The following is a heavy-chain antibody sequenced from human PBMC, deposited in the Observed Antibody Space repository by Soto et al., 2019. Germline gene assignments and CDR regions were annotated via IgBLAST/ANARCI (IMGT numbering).Heavy chain of an antibody. CDR2: INPNSGGT. V-gene: IGHV1-2*04. D-gene: IGHD5-12*01. J-gene: IGHJ6*02. CDR3: AREYSGYENYYYYGMDV. CDR1: GYTFTGYY. Sequence: ASVKVSCKASGYTFTGYYMHWVRQAPGQGLEWMGWINPNSGGTNYAQKFQGWVTMTRDTSTSTAYMELSRLRSDDTAVYYCAREYSGYENYYYYGMDVWGQGTTVTVSS.